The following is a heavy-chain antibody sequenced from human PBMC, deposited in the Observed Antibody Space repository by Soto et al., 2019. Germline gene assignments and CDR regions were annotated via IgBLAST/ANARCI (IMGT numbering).Heavy chain of an antibody. D-gene: IGHD3-9*01. J-gene: IGHJ5*02. CDR1: GFSLSTSGVG. Sequence: QITLKESGPTLVKPTQTLTLTCTFSGFSLSTSGVGVGWIRQPPGKALEWLALIYWDDDKRYSPSLKRRLTITKDTSKNQVVLTMTNMDPVDTATYYCAHIGDILTGQNWFDPWGQGTLVTVSS. CDR2: IYWDDDK. V-gene: IGHV2-5*02. CDR3: AHIGDILTGQNWFDP.